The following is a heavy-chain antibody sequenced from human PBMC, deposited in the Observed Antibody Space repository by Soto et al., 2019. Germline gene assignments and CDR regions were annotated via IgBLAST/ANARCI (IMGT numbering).Heavy chain of an antibody. CDR2: INAGNGNK. CDR1: GYTFTSYA. J-gene: IGHJ6*02. Sequence: GASVKVSCKTSGYTFTSYALHWVRQAPGQRLEWKGWINAGNGNKKYSQKYQGRVIITRDTSASTANMEMSSLRSEDTAVYYCARDSGGMDVWGQGTTVTVSS. CDR3: ARDSGGMDV. V-gene: IGHV1-3*01.